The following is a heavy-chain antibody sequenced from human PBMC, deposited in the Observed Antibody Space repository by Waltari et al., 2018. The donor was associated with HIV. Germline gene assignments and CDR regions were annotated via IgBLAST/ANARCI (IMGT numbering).Heavy chain of an antibody. D-gene: IGHD2-15*01. CDR2: ISTYDGKT. CDR3: ARVPSVIAVVIAVAHSYFDH. CDR1: GYSFTTSG. V-gene: IGHV1-18*01. Sequence: QVHLVQSGPEVKKPGASVTVSCKTSGYSFTTSGISWVRQAPGQGLDWMGWISTYDGKTNYAQELQGRLTMTTDTSASTAYMELRSLRSDDTAIYYCARVPSVIAVVIAVAHSYFDHWGQGTLVTVSS. J-gene: IGHJ4*02.